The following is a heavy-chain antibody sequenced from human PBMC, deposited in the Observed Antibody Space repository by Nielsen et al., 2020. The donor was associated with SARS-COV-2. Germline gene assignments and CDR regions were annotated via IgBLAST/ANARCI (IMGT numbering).Heavy chain of an antibody. CDR3: AKDWTNDYYMDV. CDR1: GFTLHDYT. CDR2: ISWDGGST. V-gene: IGHV3-43*01. Sequence: GGSLRLSCAVSGFTLHDYTMHWVRQAPGKGLEWVSLISWDGGSTYYADSVKGRFTISRDTSTNSLYLEMNSLRTEDTALYYCAKDWTNDYYMDVWGKGTTVTVSS. J-gene: IGHJ6*03. D-gene: IGHD3/OR15-3a*01.